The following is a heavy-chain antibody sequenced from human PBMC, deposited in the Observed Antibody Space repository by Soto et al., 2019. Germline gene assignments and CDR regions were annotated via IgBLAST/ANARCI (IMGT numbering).Heavy chain of an antibody. Sequence: PSETLSLTCAVYGGSFSGYYWSWIRQPPGKGLEWIGEINRSGSTNYNPSLKSRVTISVDTSKNQFSLKLSSVTAADTAVYYCARAPYTMVRGVAYYYYGMDVWGQGTTVTVSS. CDR1: GGSFSGYY. CDR3: ARAPYTMVRGVAYYYYGMDV. V-gene: IGHV4-34*01. D-gene: IGHD3-10*01. CDR2: INRSGST. J-gene: IGHJ6*02.